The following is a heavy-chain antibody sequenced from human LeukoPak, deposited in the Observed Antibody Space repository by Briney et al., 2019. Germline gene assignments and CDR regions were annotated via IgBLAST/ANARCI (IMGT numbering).Heavy chain of an antibody. CDR2: MNPNSGNT. D-gene: IGHD3-22*01. CDR1: GYTFTSYD. CDR3: ARGLSADSSGYYYFSRERVFGY. Sequence: ASVKVSCKASGYTFTSYDINWVRQATGQGLEWMGWMNPNSGNTGYAQKFQGRVTMTRNTSISTAYMELSSLRSEDTAVYYCARGLSADSSGYYYFSRERVFGYWGQGTLVTVSS. J-gene: IGHJ4*02. V-gene: IGHV1-8*01.